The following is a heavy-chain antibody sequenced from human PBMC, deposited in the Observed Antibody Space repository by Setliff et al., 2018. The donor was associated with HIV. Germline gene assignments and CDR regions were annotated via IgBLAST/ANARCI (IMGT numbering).Heavy chain of an antibody. CDR2: IYTSGST. CDR3: AREECSSTSCFPYYYYYMDV. V-gene: IGHV4-4*07. Sequence: PSETLSLTCTVSDDSISSNYWSWIRQSAGKGLEWIGRIYTSGSTNYNPSLKSRVTMSVDTSKNQFSLKLSSVTAADTAVYYCAREECSSTSCFPYYYYYMDVWGKGTTVTVSS. J-gene: IGHJ6*03. CDR1: DDSISSNY. D-gene: IGHD2-2*01.